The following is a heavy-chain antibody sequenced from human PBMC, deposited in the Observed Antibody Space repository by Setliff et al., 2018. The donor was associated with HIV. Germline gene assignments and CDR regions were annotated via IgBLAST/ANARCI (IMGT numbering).Heavy chain of an antibody. J-gene: IGHJ2*01. Sequence: PSETLSLTCTVSGGSINSSSYYWGWIRQPPGKGPAWIGSIYYSGSTYYNPSLKSRVTISEDTSKNQISLKLSSVSAADTAVYYCVRHGGTIVVVTTPRLVVWYIDLWGRGTLVTVSS. D-gene: IGHD2-21*02. CDR1: GGSINSSSYY. CDR2: IYYSGST. CDR3: VRHGGTIVVVTTPRLVVWYIDL. V-gene: IGHV4-39*01.